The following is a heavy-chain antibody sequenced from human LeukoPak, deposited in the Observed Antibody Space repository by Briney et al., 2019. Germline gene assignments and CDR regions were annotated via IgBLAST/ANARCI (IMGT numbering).Heavy chain of an antibody. CDR3: ARGGTYNDILSFDP. CDR2: IYYTGST. Sequence: SETLSLTCTVSGGSVSYYYWTWIRQSPGKGLEWIGEIYYTGSTYYNPSLKRRVTISVDTSRNQFSLNLTSVTAADTAVYYCARGGTYNDILSFDPWGQGTLVTVSS. J-gene: IGHJ5*02. D-gene: IGHD3-9*01. V-gene: IGHV4-59*02. CDR1: GGSVSYYY.